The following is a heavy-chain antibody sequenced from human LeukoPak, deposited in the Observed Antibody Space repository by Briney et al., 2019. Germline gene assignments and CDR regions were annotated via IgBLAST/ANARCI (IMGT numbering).Heavy chain of an antibody. CDR1: VYTFTGYY. V-gene: IGHV1-2*02. J-gene: IGHJ3*02. CDR3: ARSLRAYYYDSSESPDAFDI. D-gene: IGHD3-22*01. Sequence: RASVKVSCKASVYTFTGYYMHWVRQAPGQGLEWMGWINPNSGGTNYAQKFQGRVTMTRDTSISTAYMELSRLRSDDTAVYYCARSLRAYYYDSSESPDAFDIWGQGTMVTVSS. CDR2: INPNSGGT.